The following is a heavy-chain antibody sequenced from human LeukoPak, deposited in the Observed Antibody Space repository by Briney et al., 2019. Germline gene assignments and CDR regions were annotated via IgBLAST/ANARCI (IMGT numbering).Heavy chain of an antibody. CDR1: GFTFNIYP. CDR2: ISYDGTSK. CDR3: ARDRYFVY. J-gene: IGHJ4*02. Sequence: PGGSLRLSCAASGFTFNIYPMHWVRQAPGRGLEWVALISYDGTSKYYADSVKGRFTISRDNSRNTLYLQMNSLRADDTAVYYCARDRYFVYWGQGTLVTVSS. V-gene: IGHV3-30*04. D-gene: IGHD3-9*01.